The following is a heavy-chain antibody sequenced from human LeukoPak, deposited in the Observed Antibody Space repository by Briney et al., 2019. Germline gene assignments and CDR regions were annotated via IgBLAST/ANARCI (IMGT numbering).Heavy chain of an antibody. V-gene: IGHV4-34*01. CDR1: GGSFSGYY. J-gene: IGHJ5*02. CDR3: ARTGTGGWFDP. D-gene: IGHD1/OR15-1a*01. Sequence: SETLSLTCAVYGGSFSGYYWSWIRQPPGKGLEWIGEIKHSGSTNYNPSPKSRVTISVDTSKNQFSLKLSPVTAADTAVYYCARTGTGGWFDPWGQGTLVTVSS. CDR2: IKHSGST.